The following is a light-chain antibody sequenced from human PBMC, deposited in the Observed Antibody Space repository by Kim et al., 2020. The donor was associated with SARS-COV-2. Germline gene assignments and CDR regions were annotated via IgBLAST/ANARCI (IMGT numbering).Light chain of an antibody. V-gene: IGKV3-20*01. J-gene: IGKJ2*01. CDR2: GAS. Sequence: LSPGERATLSCRASQSVSRNYIAWYQQKPGQAPRALIYGASNRAAGIPDRFIGSGSGTDFTLTISRLEPEDFAVYYCQQYASAPDTLGQGTKLEI. CDR1: QSVSRNY. CDR3: QQYASAPDT.